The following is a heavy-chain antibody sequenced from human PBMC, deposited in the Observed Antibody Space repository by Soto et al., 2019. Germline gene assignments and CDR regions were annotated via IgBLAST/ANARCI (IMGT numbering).Heavy chain of an antibody. Sequence: QVQLQQSGPGLVKPSQTLSLTCAISGDSVSSNTAALNWIRQSPSTDLEWRVRTYYRSKWYNDYAVSVKSRITLTPVTAKDQGSLQLNSVTREDTAVYYCASGEYSAWFDAWCQGGLVTVSA. CDR2: TYYRSKWYN. J-gene: IGHJ5*02. CDR1: GDSVSSNTAA. D-gene: IGHD3-10*01. CDR3: ASGEYSAWFDA. V-gene: IGHV6-1*01.